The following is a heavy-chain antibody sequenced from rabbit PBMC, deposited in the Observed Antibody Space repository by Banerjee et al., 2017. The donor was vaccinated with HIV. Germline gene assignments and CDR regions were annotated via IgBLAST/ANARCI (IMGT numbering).Heavy chain of an antibody. D-gene: IGHD6-1*01. CDR2: IDPVFGST. V-gene: IGHV1S7*01. CDR1: GFDFSSYY. Sequence: QSLEESGGGLVKPEGSLTLSCKASGFDFSSYYMSWVRQAPGKGLEWIGYIDPVFGSTYYASWVNGRFTISSHNAQNTLYLQLNSLTAADTATYFCARDWADSNGYSYAYDLNLWGQGTLVTVS. J-gene: IGHJ4*01. CDR3: ARDWADSNGYSYAYDLNL.